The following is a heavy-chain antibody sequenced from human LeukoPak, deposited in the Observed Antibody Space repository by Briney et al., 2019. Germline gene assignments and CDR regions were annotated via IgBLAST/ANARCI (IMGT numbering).Heavy chain of an antibody. V-gene: IGHV4-30-2*01. CDR2: IYHGGST. CDR3: ARGPYCSSTTCYEEFFHH. CDR1: GDSISSGGYS. D-gene: IGHD2-2*01. J-gene: IGHJ1*01. Sequence: SETLSLTCAVSGDSISSGGYSWSWIRQPPGKGLEWIGYIYHGGSTYYNPSLKSRVTISVDRSKNQFSLKLSSVTAADTAVYFCARGPYCSSTTCYEEFFHHWGQGTLVTVSS.